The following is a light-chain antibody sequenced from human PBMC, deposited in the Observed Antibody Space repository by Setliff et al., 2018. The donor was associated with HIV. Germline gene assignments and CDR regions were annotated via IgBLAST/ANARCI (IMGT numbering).Light chain of an antibody. V-gene: IGKV1-5*03. CDR1: QGIRGY. J-gene: IGKJ1*01. CDR3: QQYSTYGT. CDR2: MTS. Sequence: DIQMTQSPSTLSASVGDRVTITCRASQGIRGYLAWYQQKPGKAPKLLIYMTSSLQSGVPSRFSGSGSGTEFTLTISSLQPDDFATYFCQQYSTYGTFGQGTKVDIK.